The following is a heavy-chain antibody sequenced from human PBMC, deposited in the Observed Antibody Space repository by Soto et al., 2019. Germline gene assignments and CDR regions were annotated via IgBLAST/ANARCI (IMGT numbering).Heavy chain of an antibody. Sequence: VESLKISCKGSGYSFSTYWINWVRQMPGKGLEWMGRIDPSDSNTNYNPSFQGHVTISVDKSISTAYLQWSTLKASDTAIYYCASPTVNYGSYYYGTDVWGQGNTVTVSS. CDR1: GYSFSTYW. D-gene: IGHD4-17*01. CDR2: IDPSDSNT. V-gene: IGHV5-10-1*01. CDR3: ASPTVNYGSYYYGTDV. J-gene: IGHJ6*02.